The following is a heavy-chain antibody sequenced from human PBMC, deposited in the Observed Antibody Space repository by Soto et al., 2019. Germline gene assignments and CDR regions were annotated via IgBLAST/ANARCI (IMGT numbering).Heavy chain of an antibody. V-gene: IGHV3-33*01. D-gene: IGHD2-21*02. J-gene: IGHJ5*02. CDR3: ARDSDTSGHFSWFDP. CDR2: VWYDGSKR. Sequence: QVQLVESGGGVVQPGRSLRLSCTASGFTFNHFGINWVRPAPGKGLEWVAGVWYDGSKRYYADSVKGRFTISRDNSKKMVWLQMDSLTADDTAVYHCARDSDTSGHFSWFDPWGQGTLVIVSS. CDR1: GFTFNHFG.